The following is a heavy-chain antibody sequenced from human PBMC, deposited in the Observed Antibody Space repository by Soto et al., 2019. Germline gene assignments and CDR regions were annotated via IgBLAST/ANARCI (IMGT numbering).Heavy chain of an antibody. Sequence: EVQLLESGGGLVQPGGSLRLSCVASGFTFSTYTMSWVRQAPGKGLEWVSVISGSGGSPSYADSVQGRFSISRDNPKNTLYLQMNSLRGEDTATYYCAKARCSTTNCYVPDYWGQGTLVTVSS. D-gene: IGHD2-2*01. CDR1: GFTFSTYT. V-gene: IGHV3-23*01. J-gene: IGHJ4*02. CDR2: ISGSGGSP. CDR3: AKARCSTTNCYVPDY.